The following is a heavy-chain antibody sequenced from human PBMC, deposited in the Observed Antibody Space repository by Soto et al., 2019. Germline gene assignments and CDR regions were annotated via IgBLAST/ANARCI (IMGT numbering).Heavy chain of an antibody. CDR2: IKEDGSAK. CDR1: GFTFTSYW. V-gene: IGHV3-7*01. Sequence: EVQLVESGGGLVQPGGSLRVSCAASGFTFTSYWMSWVRQAPGKGLEWVANIKEDGSAKYYLDSVKGRFTISRDNAKNSLYLKMSSLRAEDTAVYYCAREDFYRFDYWGQGSLVTVSS. J-gene: IGHJ4*02. CDR3: AREDFYRFDY.